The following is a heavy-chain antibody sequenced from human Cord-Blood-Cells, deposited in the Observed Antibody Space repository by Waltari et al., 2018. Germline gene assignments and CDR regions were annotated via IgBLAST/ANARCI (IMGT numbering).Heavy chain of an antibody. D-gene: IGHD2-2*01. CDR3: ARTVVTSDMYYFDY. CDR2: MNPNSGNT. CDR1: GYTFTSYD. Sequence: QVQLVQSGAEVKKPGASVKVSCKASGYTFTSYDINRVRQATGQGLEWMGWMNPNSGNTGYAQKFHGRVTMTRNTSISAAYMELSSLRSEDTAVYYCARTVVTSDMYYFDYWGQGTLVTVSS. V-gene: IGHV1-8*01. J-gene: IGHJ4*02.